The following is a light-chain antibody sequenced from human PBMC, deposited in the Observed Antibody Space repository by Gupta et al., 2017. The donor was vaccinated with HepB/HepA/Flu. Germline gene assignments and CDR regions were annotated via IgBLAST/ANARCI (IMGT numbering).Light chain of an antibody. Sequence: QSALTQPASVSGSPGQSIAISCTGTSSDIGAYNYVSWYQQYPGKAPKLMIYDVSTRPSGVSNRVSGSKSGNTASLTISGLRPEDEADYYCSSYGDLNIFGSGTKVTVL. CDR3: SSYGDLNI. V-gene: IGLV2-14*03. CDR1: SSDIGAYNY. J-gene: IGLJ1*01. CDR2: DVS.